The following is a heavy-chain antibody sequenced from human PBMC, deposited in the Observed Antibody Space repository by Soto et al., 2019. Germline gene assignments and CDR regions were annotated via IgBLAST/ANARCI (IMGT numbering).Heavy chain of an antibody. CDR1: GFTFSSYA. CDR3: ATYYYDSSGYYYAVDY. Sequence: GGSLRLSCAASGFTFSSYAMSWVRQAPGKGLEWVSAISGSGGSTYYADSVKGRFTISRDNSKNTLYLQMNSLRAEDTAVYYCATYYYDSSGYYYAVDYWGQGTLVTVSS. V-gene: IGHV3-23*01. CDR2: ISGSGGST. J-gene: IGHJ4*02. D-gene: IGHD3-22*01.